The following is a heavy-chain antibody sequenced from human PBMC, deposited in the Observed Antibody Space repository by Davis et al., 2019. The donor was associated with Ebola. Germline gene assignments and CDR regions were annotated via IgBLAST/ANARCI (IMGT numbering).Heavy chain of an antibody. CDR3: ASRTYYYYGMDV. CDR1: GGSISSSSYY. Sequence: SETLSLTCTVSGGSISSSSYYWGWIRQPPGKGLEWIGYIYYSGSTNYNPSLKSRVTISVDTSKNQFPLKLSSVTAADTAVYYCASRTYYYYGMDVWGQGTTVTVSS. J-gene: IGHJ6*02. V-gene: IGHV4-61*05. CDR2: IYYSGST.